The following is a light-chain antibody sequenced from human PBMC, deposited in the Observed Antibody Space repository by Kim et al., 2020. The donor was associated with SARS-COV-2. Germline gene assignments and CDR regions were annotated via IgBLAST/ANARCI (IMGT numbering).Light chain of an antibody. J-gene: IGKJ1*01. CDR1: QGISSY. CDR3: QQYYGDPWM. Sequence: AIRMTQSPSSLSASTGDTVTITCRASQGISSYLAWYQQKLGKAPKLLIYAASTLQSGVPSRFSGSGSGTDFTLTINCLQSEDFATYYCQQYYGDPWMFGQGTKVDIK. V-gene: IGKV1-8*01. CDR2: AAS.